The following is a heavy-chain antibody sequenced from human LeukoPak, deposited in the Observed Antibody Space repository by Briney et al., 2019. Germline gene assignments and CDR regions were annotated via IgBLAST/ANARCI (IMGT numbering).Heavy chain of an antibody. CDR3: AKDFRIGYSAHFDY. CDR2: IYENGGTT. D-gene: IGHD2-21*01. J-gene: IGHJ4*02. Sequence: GGSLRLSCVGSGFTFRSHAMSWVRQAPEKGLEFVSGIYENGGTTYYADSVKGRFSISRDNSKNTLYLQMDGLRGEDTAVYYCAKDFRIGYSAHFDYWGQGALVTVSS. CDR1: GFTFRSHA. V-gene: IGHV3-23*01.